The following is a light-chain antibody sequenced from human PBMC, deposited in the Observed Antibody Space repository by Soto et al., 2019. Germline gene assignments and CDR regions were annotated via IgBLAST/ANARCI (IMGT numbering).Light chain of an antibody. Sequence: QSALTQPHSASGSPGQSVTISCTGTSSDVGGYNYVSWYQQYPGKAPKLMIYEVSKRPSGVPDRFSGSKSGNTASLTVSGLQAEDESDYYCSSYAGSNNFVVFGGGTKLTVL. CDR1: SSDVGGYNY. V-gene: IGLV2-8*01. CDR2: EVS. J-gene: IGLJ2*01. CDR3: SSYAGSNNFVV.